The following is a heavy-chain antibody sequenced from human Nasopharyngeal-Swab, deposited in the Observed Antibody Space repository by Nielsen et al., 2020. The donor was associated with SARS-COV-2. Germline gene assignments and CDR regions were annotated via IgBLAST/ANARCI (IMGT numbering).Heavy chain of an antibody. D-gene: IGHD6-13*01. J-gene: IGHJ6*02. CDR3: ARGWGSWGYYYYYYGMDV. CDR1: GYTFTSSD. Sequence: ASVNVSCKASGYTFTSSDINWVRQATGQRREGMGWMNPNSGNAGYAQKFQGRVTMTRNTSISTAYMELSSLRSEDTAVYYCARGWGSWGYYYYYYGMDVWGQGTTVTVSS. V-gene: IGHV1-8*01. CDR2: MNPNSGNA.